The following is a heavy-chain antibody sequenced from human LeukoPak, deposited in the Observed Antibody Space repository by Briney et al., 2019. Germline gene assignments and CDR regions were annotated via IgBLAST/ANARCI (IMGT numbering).Heavy chain of an antibody. CDR2: IWYDGSNK. CDR3: AGYPSRFYGSGSYPNYYFDY. Sequence: GGSLRLSCAASGFTFSSYGMHWVRQAPGKGLEWVAVIWYDGSNKYYADSVKGRFTISRDNSKNTLYLQMNSLRADDTAVYYCAGYPSRFYGSGSYPNYYFDYWGQGTLVTVSS. D-gene: IGHD3-10*01. V-gene: IGHV3-33*01. J-gene: IGHJ4*02. CDR1: GFTFSSYG.